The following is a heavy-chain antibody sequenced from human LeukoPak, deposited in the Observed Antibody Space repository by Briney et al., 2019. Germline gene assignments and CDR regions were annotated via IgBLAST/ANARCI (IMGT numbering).Heavy chain of an antibody. CDR2: IYYSGST. V-gene: IGHV4-59*12. CDR3: ARGIPYYGSGIPLNWFDP. Sequence: SETLSLTCTVSGGSISSCYWSWIRQPPGKGLEWIGYIYYSGSTNYNPSLKSRVTISVDTSKNQFSLKLSSVTAADTAVYYCARGIPYYGSGIPLNWFDPWGQGTLVTVSS. CDR1: GGSISSCY. J-gene: IGHJ5*02. D-gene: IGHD3-10*01.